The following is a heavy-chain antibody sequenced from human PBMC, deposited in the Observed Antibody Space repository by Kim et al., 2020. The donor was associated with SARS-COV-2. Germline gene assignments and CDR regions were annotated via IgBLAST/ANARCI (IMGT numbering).Heavy chain of an antibody. CDR1: GFTFSSYA. V-gene: IGHV3-23*01. Sequence: GGSLRLSCAASGFTFSSYAMSWVRQAPGKGLEWVSAISGSGGSTYYADSVKGRFTISRDNSKNTLYLQMNSLRAEDTAVYYCAKDPRRLRPVIPYYFDYWGQGTLVTVSS. CDR3: AKDPRRLRPVIPYYFDY. D-gene: IGHD4-17*01. J-gene: IGHJ4*02. CDR2: ISGSGGST.